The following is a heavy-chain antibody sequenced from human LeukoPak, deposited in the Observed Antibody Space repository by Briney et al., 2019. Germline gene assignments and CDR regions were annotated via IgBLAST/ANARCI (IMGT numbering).Heavy chain of an antibody. CDR3: ARDVTDYYGAYNWFDP. D-gene: IGHD3-16*01. CDR2: IHYTGST. J-gene: IGHJ5*02. Sequence: SETLSLTCTVSGGSISSYYWSWIRQPPRKGLEWIGYIHYTGSTNYNPSLKSRVTISVDTSKNQFSLKLSSVAAADTAVYYCARDVTDYYGAYNWFDPWGQGTLVTVSS. CDR1: GGSISSYY. V-gene: IGHV4-59*01.